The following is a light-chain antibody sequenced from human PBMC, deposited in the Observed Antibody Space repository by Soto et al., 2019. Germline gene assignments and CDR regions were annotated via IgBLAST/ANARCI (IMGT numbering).Light chain of an antibody. J-gene: IGLJ1*01. CDR3: TSYAGTYSFFDG. CDR1: SSDVGAYNY. Sequence: QSVLTQPPSASGSPGQSVTISCTGTSSDVGAYNYVSWYQQLPGKAPKLIIYEVSKRPSGVPDRFSGSKSGNTASLTVSGLQAEDEADYYCTSYAGTYSFFDGFGTGTKVTVL. CDR2: EVS. V-gene: IGLV2-8*01.